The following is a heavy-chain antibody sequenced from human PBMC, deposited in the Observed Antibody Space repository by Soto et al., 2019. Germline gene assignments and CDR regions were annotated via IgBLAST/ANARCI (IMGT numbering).Heavy chain of an antibody. V-gene: IGHV3-23*01. CDR2: VRGDGDST. CDR1: GFSLSTYD. D-gene: IGHD6-19*01. J-gene: IGHJ4*02. CDR3: AREAPVAGTNYFDL. Sequence: EVQLLESGGGLVQPGGSLRLSCAASGFSLSTYDMIWVRQAPGKGLEWVSDVRGDGDSTYYADSVKGRFTISRDKANTTVSLQMNSLRAEDTAVYYCAREAPVAGTNYFDLWGQGTLVTVSS.